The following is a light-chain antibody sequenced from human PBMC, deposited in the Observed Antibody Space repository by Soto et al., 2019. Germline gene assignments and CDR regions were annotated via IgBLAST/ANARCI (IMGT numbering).Light chain of an antibody. CDR2: DNS. J-gene: IGLJ1*01. CDR3: QSYDSSLSGYV. CDR1: SSNIGAGHD. Sequence: QSVLTQPPSVPGAPGPRVTIPCTGSSSNIGAGHDVHWYQQLPGTAPKLLIFDNSHRPSGVPDRFSGSKSGTSASLAITGLQAEDEADYYCQSYDSSLSGYVFGTGTKVTGL. V-gene: IGLV1-40*01.